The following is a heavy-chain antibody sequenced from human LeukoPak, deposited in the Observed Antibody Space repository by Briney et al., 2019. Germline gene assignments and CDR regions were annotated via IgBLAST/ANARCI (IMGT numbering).Heavy chain of an antibody. CDR3: ARLGYQLPIDY. V-gene: IGHV3-21*01. D-gene: IGHD2-2*01. Sequence: GGSLRLSCAASGFTFSSYSMNWVRQAPRKGLEWVSSISSSSSYIYYADSVKGRFTISRDNAKNSLYLQMNSLRAEDTAVYYCARLGYQLPIDYWGQGTLVTVSS. CDR1: GFTFSSYS. CDR2: ISSSSSYI. J-gene: IGHJ4*02.